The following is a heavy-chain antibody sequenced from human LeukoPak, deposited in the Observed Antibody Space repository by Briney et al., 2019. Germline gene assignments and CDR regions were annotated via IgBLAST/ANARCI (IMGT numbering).Heavy chain of an antibody. CDR1: GYSISSGYY. D-gene: IGHD5-12*01. CDR3: ARLRGYTDGNPGY. J-gene: IGHJ4*02. Sequence: PSETLSLTCAVSGYSISSGYYWGWIRQPPGKGLEWIGSIYHSGSTYYNPSLKSRVTISVDTSKNQFSLKLSSVTAADTALYYCARLRGYTDGNPGYWGQGSLVTVSS. V-gene: IGHV4-38-2*01. CDR2: IYHSGST.